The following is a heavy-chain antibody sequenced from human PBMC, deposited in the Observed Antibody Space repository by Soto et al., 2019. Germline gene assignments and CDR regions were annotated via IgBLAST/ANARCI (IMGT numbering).Heavy chain of an antibody. J-gene: IGHJ6*03. Sequence: QVQLQQWGAGLLKPSETLSLTCAVYGGSFSGYYWSWIRQPPGKGLEWIGEINHSGSTNYSPSLKSRVTISVDTSKNQFSLKLSSVTAADTAVYYCARGGGYCSGGSCYLNYYYYYMDVWGKGTTVTVSS. CDR1: GGSFSGYY. CDR3: ARGGGYCSGGSCYLNYYYYYMDV. CDR2: INHSGST. V-gene: IGHV4-34*01. D-gene: IGHD2-15*01.